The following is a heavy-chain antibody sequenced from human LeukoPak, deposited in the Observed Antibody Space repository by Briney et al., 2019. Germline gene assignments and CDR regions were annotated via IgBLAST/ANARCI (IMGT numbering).Heavy chain of an antibody. J-gene: IGHJ4*02. CDR3: ARAPVTSCRGAFCYPFDI. CDR1: GFALSNYA. CDR2: TSSSDAGT. Sequence: GGSLRLSCAASGFALSNYAMSWVRQAPGKGLEWVSATSSSDAGTYHAESVRGRFTISRDNSKNTLYLQMNSLRADDAAVYYCARAPVTSCRGAFCYPFDIWGQGTLVTVSS. V-gene: IGHV3-23*01. D-gene: IGHD2-15*01.